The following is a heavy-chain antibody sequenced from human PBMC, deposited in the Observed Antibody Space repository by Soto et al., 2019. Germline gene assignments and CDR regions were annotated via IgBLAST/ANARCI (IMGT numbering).Heavy chain of an antibody. J-gene: IGHJ6*03. D-gene: IGHD3-10*01. CDR3: ARDTVSYGSGTSTGHYHYYMDV. V-gene: IGHV3-23*01. CDR1: GFTFSSYA. CDR2: ISGGGVGT. Sequence: SGGSLRLSCAASGFTFSSYAMSWVRQAPGKGLEWVSAISGGGVGTYYADSVKGRFTISKDYSKNTLYLQMDSLRAEDTAEYYCARDTVSYGSGTSTGHYHYYMDVWGRGTTVTVSS.